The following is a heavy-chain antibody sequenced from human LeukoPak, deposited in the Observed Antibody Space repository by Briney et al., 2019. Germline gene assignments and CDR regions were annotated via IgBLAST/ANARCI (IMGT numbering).Heavy chain of an antibody. V-gene: IGHV1-2*06. CDR2: INPNSGGT. CDR1: GYTFTGYY. CDR3: ARDIARWSGSYSVFDY. Sequence: GASVKVSCKASGYTFTGYYMHWVRQAPGQGLEWMGRINPNSGGTNYAQKFQGRVTMTRDTSISTAYMELSRLRSDDTAVYYCARDIARWSGSYSVFDYWGQGTLVTVSS. J-gene: IGHJ4*02. D-gene: IGHD1-26*01.